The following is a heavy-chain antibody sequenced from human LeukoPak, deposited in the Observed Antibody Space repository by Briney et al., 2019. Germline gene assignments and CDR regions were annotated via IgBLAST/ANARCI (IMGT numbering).Heavy chain of an antibody. V-gene: IGHV3-23*01. Sequence: GGSLRLSCAAPGITFSNYNMNWVRQAPGKGLEWVSAISGGGGTTYYADSVKGRFNISRDNSKSTLYLQMNSLRAEDTAVYYCATGYQYYDYYYMDVWGKGTTVTISS. J-gene: IGHJ6*03. CDR3: ATGYQYYDYYYMDV. D-gene: IGHD6-25*01. CDR1: GITFSNYN. CDR2: ISGGGGTT.